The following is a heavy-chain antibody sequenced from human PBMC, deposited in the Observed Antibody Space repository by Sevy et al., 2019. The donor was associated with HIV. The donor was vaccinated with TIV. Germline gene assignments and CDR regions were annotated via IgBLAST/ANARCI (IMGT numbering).Heavy chain of an antibody. CDR3: ARKRELLVPDY. V-gene: IGHV3-21*01. D-gene: IGHD2-21*02. CDR1: GFIFSNYN. Sequence: GGSLRLSCAASGFIFSNYNMKWVRQAPGKGLEWVSSISSNSHDIYYADSVKGRFTISRDNAKNSLYLQMNSLRAEDTAVYYCARKRELLVPDYWGQGTLVTVSS. CDR2: ISSNSHDI. J-gene: IGHJ4*02.